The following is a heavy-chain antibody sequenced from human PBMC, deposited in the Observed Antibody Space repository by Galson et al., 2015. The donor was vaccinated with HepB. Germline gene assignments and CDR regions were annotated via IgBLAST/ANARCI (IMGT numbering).Heavy chain of an antibody. V-gene: IGHV3-72*01. J-gene: IGHJ4*02. Sequence: SLRLSCAASGLTFSDHYMDWVRQAPGKGLEWVGRSRNKVQNYILEYAASVKRRFTISRDDSKNSLYLQMNSLRTEDSAVYYCTRWSTGAQDYWGQGTLVTVSS. CDR2: SRNKVQNYIL. D-gene: IGHD3-10*01. CDR3: TRWSTGAQDY. CDR1: GLTFSDHY.